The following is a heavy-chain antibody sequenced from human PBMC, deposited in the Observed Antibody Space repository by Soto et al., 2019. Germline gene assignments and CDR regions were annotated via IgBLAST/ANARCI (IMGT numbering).Heavy chain of an antibody. J-gene: IGHJ5*02. V-gene: IGHV4-59*01. CDR2: IFYSGST. Sequence: SETLSLTCTVSGGSISNYYWSWIRQPPGKGLEWIGCIFYSGSTNYSPSLRSRVTISVDTSKNQFSLELSSVTAADTAVYYCARDGKVSGSATHWFDPWGQGTLVTVS. CDR1: GGSISNYY. D-gene: IGHD1-26*01. CDR3: ARDGKVSGSATHWFDP.